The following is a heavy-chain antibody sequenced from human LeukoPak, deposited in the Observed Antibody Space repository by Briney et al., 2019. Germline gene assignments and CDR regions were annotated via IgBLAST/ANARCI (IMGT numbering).Heavy chain of an antibody. J-gene: IGHJ5*02. Sequence: SVKVSCKASGGTFSSYAISWVRQAPGQGLEWMGGIIPIFGTANYAQKFQGRVTITADESTSTAYMELSSLRSEDTAVYYCARAYCSGGSCYETNSDNWFDPWGQGTLVTVSS. CDR2: IIPIFGTA. V-gene: IGHV1-69*01. CDR3: ARAYCSGGSCYETNSDNWFDP. CDR1: GGTFSSYA. D-gene: IGHD2-15*01.